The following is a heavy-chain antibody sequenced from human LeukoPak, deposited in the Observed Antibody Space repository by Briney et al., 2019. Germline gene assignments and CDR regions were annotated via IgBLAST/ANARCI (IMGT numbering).Heavy chain of an antibody. J-gene: IGHJ4*02. CDR3: ARAAVLGELIDY. D-gene: IGHD3-16*01. CDR2: INPNSGGT. Sequence: GASVKVSCKASGYTFTGYYMHWVRQAPGQGLEWMGWINPNSGGTNYAQKFQGWVTMTRDTSISTAYMELSRLRSDDTAVYYCARAAVLGELIDYWGQGTLVTVSS. V-gene: IGHV1-2*04. CDR1: GYTFTGYY.